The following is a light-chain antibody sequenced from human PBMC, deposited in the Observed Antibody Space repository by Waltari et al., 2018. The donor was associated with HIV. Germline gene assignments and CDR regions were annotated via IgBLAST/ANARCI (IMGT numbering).Light chain of an antibody. CDR2: DVS. J-gene: IGLJ1*01. CDR1: SSDVGGYNY. V-gene: IGLV2-11*01. Sequence: QSALTQPRSVSGSPGQSVTISCTGTSSDVGGYNYVSWYQQHPGKAPKLMIYDVSKRPSGVPDRFSGSKSGNTASLTISGLQAEDEADYYCCSYAGSYIVFGTGTKVTVL. CDR3: CSYAGSYIV.